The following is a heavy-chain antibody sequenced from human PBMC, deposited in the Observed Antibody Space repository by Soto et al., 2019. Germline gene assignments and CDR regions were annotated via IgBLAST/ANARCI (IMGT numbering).Heavy chain of an antibody. D-gene: IGHD2-15*01. J-gene: IGHJ6*02. CDR2: IYYSGST. CDR3: ARVLGYCSGGSCYPYYYGMDV. CDR1: GGSISSYY. V-gene: IGHV4-59*01. Sequence: PSETLSLTCTVSGGSISSYYWSWIRQPPGKGLEWIGYIYYSGSTNYNPSLKSRVTISVDTSKNQFSLKLSSVTAADTAVYYCARVLGYCSGGSCYPYYYGMDVWGQGTTVTAP.